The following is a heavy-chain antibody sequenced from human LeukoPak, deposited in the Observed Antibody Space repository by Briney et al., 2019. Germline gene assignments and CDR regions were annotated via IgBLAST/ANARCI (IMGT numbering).Heavy chain of an antibody. CDR2: INHSGST. D-gene: IGHD2-15*01. CDR3: ARRGIVVVVADY. CDR1: GFTFSSYS. Sequence: GSLRLSCAASGFTFSSYSMNWVRQAPGKGLEWIGEINHSGSTNYNPSLKSRVTISVDTSKNQFSLKLSSVTAADTAVYYCARRGIVVVVADYWGQGTLVTVSS. V-gene: IGHV4-34*01. J-gene: IGHJ4*02.